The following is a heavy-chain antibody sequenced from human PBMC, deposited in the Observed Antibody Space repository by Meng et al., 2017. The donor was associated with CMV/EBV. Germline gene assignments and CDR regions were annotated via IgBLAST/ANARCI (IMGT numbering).Heavy chain of an antibody. CDR3: ARVYCSGGSCYGNWFDP. J-gene: IGHJ5*02. D-gene: IGHD2-15*01. V-gene: IGHV4-30-4*08. CDR2: IYYSGGT. Sequence: VELQESLPRLVKTSQTLFLPCTVSGGATISGDYDWSWIRQPPGKGLEWIGYIYYSGGTYYNPSLKSRVTISVDTSKNQFSLKLSSVTAADTAVDYCARVYCSGGSCYGNWFDPWGQGTLVTVSS. CDR1: GGATISGDYD.